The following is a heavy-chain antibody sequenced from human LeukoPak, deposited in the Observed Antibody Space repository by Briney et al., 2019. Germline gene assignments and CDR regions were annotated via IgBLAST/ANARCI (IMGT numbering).Heavy chain of an antibody. CDR3: ASSTPLTSFDY. J-gene: IGHJ4*02. Sequence: SCAXXGFTFSSYEXNWVRQAPGKGLEWVSYISSSGSTIYYADSVKGRFTISRDKAKNSLYLQMNSLRAEDTAVYYCASSTPLTSFDYWGQGTLVTVSS. D-gene: IGHD3-10*01. CDR1: GFTFSSYE. CDR2: ISSSGSTI. V-gene: IGHV3-48*03.